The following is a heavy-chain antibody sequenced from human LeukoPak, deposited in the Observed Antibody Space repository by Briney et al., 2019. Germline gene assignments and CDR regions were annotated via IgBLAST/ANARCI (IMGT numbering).Heavy chain of an antibody. CDR3: ARGGRARDYYYYYYMDV. CDR1: VYRFTMYC. Sequence: AAVTVSCKASVYRFTMYCISLVQLAPGQGLEWMGVISAYNGNTNYAQKLQGRVTMTTDTSKSTAYMKLSSLRSADTAVYYCARGGRARDYYYYYYMDVWGKGTTVTVSS. V-gene: IGHV1-18*01. J-gene: IGHJ6*03. D-gene: IGHD3-16*01. CDR2: ISAYNGNT.